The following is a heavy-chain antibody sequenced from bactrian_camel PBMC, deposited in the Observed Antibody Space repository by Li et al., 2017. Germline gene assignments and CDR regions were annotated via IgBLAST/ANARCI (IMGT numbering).Heavy chain of an antibody. CDR3: ATAAFGY. CDR2: ITGAGGST. V-gene: IGHV3S40*01. D-gene: IGHD1*01. CDR1: GFTFSSWY. J-gene: IGHJ4*01. Sequence: VQLVESGGGLVQPGGSLRLSCAASGFTFSSWYMSWARQVPGKGLEWVSVITGAGGSTYYRDSVKGRFTISRDNAKNTMYLQMSSLEPEDTAVYYCATAAFGYWGQGTQVTVS.